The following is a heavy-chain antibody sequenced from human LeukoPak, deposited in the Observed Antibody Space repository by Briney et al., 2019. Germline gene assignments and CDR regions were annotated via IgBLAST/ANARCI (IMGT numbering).Heavy chain of an antibody. V-gene: IGHV1-2*02. CDR1: GYTFTGYY. CDR2: INPNSGGT. J-gene: IGHJ4*02. Sequence: GASVKVSCKASGYTFTGYYMHWVRQAPGQGLEWMGWINPNSGGTNYAQKLQGRVTMTTDTSTSTAYMELRSLRSDDTAVYYCAREVDSSGSAFDYWGQGTLVTVSS. CDR3: AREVDSSGSAFDY. D-gene: IGHD3-22*01.